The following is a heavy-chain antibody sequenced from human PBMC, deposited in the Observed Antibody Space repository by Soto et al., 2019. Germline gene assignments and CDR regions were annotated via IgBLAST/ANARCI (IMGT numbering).Heavy chain of an antibody. Sequence: SETLSLTCTVSCGSISSYYWSWIRQPPGKGLEWIGYIYYSGSTNYNPSLKSRVTISVDTSKNQFSLKLSSVTAADTAVYYCVRDSGPDYYGSGSYYIFVFDYWGQGTLVTVSS. CDR3: VRDSGPDYYGSGSYYIFVFDY. CDR2: IYYSGST. CDR1: CGSISSYY. J-gene: IGHJ4*02. D-gene: IGHD3-10*01. V-gene: IGHV4-59*01.